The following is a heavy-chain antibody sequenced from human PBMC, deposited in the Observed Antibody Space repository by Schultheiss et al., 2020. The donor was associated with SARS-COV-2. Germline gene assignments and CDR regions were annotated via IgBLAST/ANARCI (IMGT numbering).Heavy chain of an antibody. V-gene: IGHV3-74*01. Sequence: GGSLRLSCAASGFTFDDYAMHWVRQAPGKGLEWVSGINSDGSASSYADSVKGRFTVSRDNAKNTLYLQMNSLRAEDSAVYFCARSANYVLDIWGQGTVVTVSS. J-gene: IGHJ3*02. CDR1: GFTFDDYA. D-gene: IGHD3-10*02. CDR3: ARSANYVLDI. CDR2: INSDGSAS.